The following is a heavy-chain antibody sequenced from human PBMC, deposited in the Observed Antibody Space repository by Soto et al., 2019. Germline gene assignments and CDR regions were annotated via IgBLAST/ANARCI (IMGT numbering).Heavy chain of an antibody. D-gene: IGHD6-19*01. Sequence: QVQLVESGGGVVQPGRSLRLSCAASGFTFSSYAMHWVRQAPGKGLEWVAVISYDGSNKYYADSVKGRFTISRDNSKNTLYLQMNSLRAEDTAVYYCVRYIAVAGYFDYWVQGTMVTVSS. CDR2: ISYDGSNK. CDR3: VRYIAVAGYFDY. J-gene: IGHJ4*02. CDR1: GFTFSSYA. V-gene: IGHV3-30-3*01.